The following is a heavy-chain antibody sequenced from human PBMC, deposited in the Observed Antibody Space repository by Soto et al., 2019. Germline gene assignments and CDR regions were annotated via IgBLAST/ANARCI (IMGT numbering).Heavy chain of an antibody. Sequence: SVKVSCKASGGTFRSYAISWVRQAPGQGLEWMGGIIPIFGTANYAQKFQGRVTITADESTSTAYMELSSLRSEDTAVYYCARDKIYGGNSGTFDYWGQGTLVTVS. CDR3: ARDKIYGGNSGTFDY. V-gene: IGHV1-69*13. D-gene: IGHD2-21*02. CDR1: GGTFRSYA. CDR2: IIPIFGTA. J-gene: IGHJ4*02.